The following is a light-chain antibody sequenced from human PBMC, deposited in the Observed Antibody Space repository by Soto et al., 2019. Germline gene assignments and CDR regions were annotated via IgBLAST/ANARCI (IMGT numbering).Light chain of an antibody. J-gene: IGLJ1*01. Sequence: QSVLTQPASVSGSPGQSIAISCTGTSSDVGGYKYVTWYQQNPGKAPKVLIYEVSNRFSGVSDRFYGTKSGNTASLTISGLQAEDEAQYFSSSYTITNTYLFGSGTKV. V-gene: IGLV2-14*01. CDR2: EVS. CDR3: SSYTITNTYL. CDR1: SSDVGGYKY.